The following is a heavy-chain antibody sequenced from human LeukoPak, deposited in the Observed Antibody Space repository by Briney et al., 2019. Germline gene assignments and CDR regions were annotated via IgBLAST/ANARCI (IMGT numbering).Heavy chain of an antibody. CDR3: AAPNWFDP. Sequence: GGSLRLSCAASGFIFSTYAMNWVCQAPGKGLEWVSAISGGGTSTYYADSVKGRFTISRDNSKNTLYLQMNSLRAEDTAVYYCAAPNWFDPWGQGTLVTVSS. V-gene: IGHV3-23*01. CDR2: ISGGGTST. J-gene: IGHJ5*02. CDR1: GFIFSTYA.